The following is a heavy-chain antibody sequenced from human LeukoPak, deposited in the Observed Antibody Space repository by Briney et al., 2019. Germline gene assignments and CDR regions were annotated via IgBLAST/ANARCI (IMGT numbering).Heavy chain of an antibody. CDR1: GGSISSYY. D-gene: IGHD6-6*01. V-gene: IGHV4-59*12. CDR3: ARGRRYSSSNRWFDP. Sequence: SETLSLTCTVSGGSISSYYWSWIRQPPGKGLEWIGYIYYSGSTNYNPSLKSRVTISVDTSKNQFSLKLSSVTAADTAVYYCARGRRYSSSNRWFDPWGQGTLVTVSS. CDR2: IYYSGST. J-gene: IGHJ5*02.